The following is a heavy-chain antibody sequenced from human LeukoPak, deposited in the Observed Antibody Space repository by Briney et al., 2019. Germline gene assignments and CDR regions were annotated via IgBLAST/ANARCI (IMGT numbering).Heavy chain of an antibody. CDR2: IIPIFGTA. CDR3: ASQFGVIVGAKEYYYYMDV. CDR1: GGTFSSYA. J-gene: IGHJ6*03. D-gene: IGHD1-26*01. Sequence: SVKVSCKASGGTFSSYAISWVRQAPGQGLEWMGGIIPIFGTANYAQKFQGRVTITADESTSTAYMELSSLRSEDTAVYYCASQFGVIVGAKEYYYYMDVWGKGTTVTVSS. V-gene: IGHV1-69*13.